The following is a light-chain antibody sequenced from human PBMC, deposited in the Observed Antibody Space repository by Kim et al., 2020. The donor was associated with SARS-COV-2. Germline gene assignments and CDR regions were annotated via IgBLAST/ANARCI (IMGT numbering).Light chain of an antibody. J-gene: IGLJ3*02. V-gene: IGLV2-23*02. Sequence: GQSSTISCSGTISDIGTYSLISWYQQHPGKAPRLIIFDISKRPSGVSGRFSGSKSGNTASLTISGLQPDDEADYFCCSFTSAVNWMFGGGTQLTVL. CDR1: ISDIGTYSL. CDR2: DIS. CDR3: CSFTSAVNWM.